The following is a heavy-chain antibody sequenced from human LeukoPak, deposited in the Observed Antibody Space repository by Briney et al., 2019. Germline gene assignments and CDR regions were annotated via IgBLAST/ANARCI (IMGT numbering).Heavy chain of an antibody. D-gene: IGHD5-12*01. CDR2: ISYDGSNK. V-gene: IGHV3-30-3*01. Sequence: TGGSLRLSGAASGFTFSSYAMHWVRQAPGKGLEWVAVISYDGSNKYYADSVKGRFTISRDNSKNTLYLQMNSLRAEDTAVYYCLAYSGYEIYWGQGTLVTVSS. J-gene: IGHJ4*02. CDR3: LAYSGYEIY. CDR1: GFTFSSYA.